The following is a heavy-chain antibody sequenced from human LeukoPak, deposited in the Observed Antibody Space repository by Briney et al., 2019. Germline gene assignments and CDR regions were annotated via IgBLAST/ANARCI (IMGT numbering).Heavy chain of an antibody. V-gene: IGHV4-34*01. CDR3: ARHKIRRYSYGPGAFDI. CDR2: INHSGST. D-gene: IGHD5-18*01. CDR1: GGSFSGYY. J-gene: IGHJ3*02. Sequence: SVTLSLTCAVYGGSFSGYYWSWIRQPPGKGLEWIGEINHSGSTNYNASLKSRVTISVDTSKNQFSLKLSSVTAADTAVYYCARHKIRRYSYGPGAFDIWGQGTMVTVSS.